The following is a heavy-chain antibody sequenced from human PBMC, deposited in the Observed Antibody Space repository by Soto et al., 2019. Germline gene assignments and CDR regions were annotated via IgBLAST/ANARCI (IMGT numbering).Heavy chain of an antibody. V-gene: IGHV4-34*01. J-gene: IGHJ4*02. Sequence: QVQLQQWGAGLLKPSETLSLTCAVYGGSFSGYYWSWIRQPPGKGLEWIGEINHSGSTNYNPSLKVRVTISVDTSKNRFALTLSSVTAADTAVYDCARGYGKGGGSCYHDYWGRGTLVTVSS. CDR3: ARGYGKGGGSCYHDY. CDR2: INHSGST. CDR1: GGSFSGYY. D-gene: IGHD2-15*01.